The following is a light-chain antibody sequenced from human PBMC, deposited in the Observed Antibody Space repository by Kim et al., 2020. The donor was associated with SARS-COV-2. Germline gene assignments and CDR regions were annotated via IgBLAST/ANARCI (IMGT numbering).Light chain of an antibody. CDR3: QQYDKWPLT. Sequence: VPPGEGPTPSGRASRRATGNLAWSQQKPGRAPRLLIYDASPGATDIPARFSGGGSGKDFTLTIACLQPEDFAVYYCQQYDKWPLTFGGGTKVDI. J-gene: IGKJ4*01. CDR1: RRATGN. V-gene: IGKV3-15*01. CDR2: DAS.